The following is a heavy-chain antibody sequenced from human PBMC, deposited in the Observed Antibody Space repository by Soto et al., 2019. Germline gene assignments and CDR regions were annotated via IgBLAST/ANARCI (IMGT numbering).Heavy chain of an antibody. J-gene: IGHJ4*02. Sequence: SVKVSCKASGGTFSSYAISWVRQAPGQGLEWMGGIIPIFGTANYAQKFQGRVTITADESTSTAYMELSSLRSEDTAVYYCARVRYYYGSGSRYYFDYWGQGTLVTVSS. D-gene: IGHD3-10*01. CDR3: ARVRYYYGSGSRYYFDY. CDR1: GGTFSSYA. V-gene: IGHV1-69*13. CDR2: IIPIFGTA.